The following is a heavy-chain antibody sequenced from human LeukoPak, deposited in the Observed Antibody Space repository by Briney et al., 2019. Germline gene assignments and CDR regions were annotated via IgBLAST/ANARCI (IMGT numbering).Heavy chain of an antibody. CDR1: VYTFTSYG. V-gene: IGHV1-18*01. D-gene: IGHD2-2*01. CDR3: ARVGPLGYCSSTSCYALRSFGY. CDR2: ISAYNGNT. Sequence: ASVKVSCKASVYTFTSYGISWVRQAPGQGLEWMGWISAYNGNTNYAQKLQGRVTMTTDTSTSTAYMELRSLRSDDTAVYYCARVGPLGYCSSTSCYALRSFGYWGQGTLVTVSS. J-gene: IGHJ4*02.